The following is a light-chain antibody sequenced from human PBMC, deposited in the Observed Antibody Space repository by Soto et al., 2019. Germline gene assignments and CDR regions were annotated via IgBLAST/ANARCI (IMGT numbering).Light chain of an antibody. CDR1: RSFASSY. CDR3: QQYGASPPYT. V-gene: IGKV3-20*01. J-gene: IGKJ2*01. CDR2: AAS. Sequence: EIVLTQSPGTLSLSPGERATLSCRASRSFASSYLAWYQHKPGQAPRLLIYAASIRATGVPGRFSGSGSGTYFTLTISRLEPEDSAVYYCQQYGASPPYTFGQGTKVEIK.